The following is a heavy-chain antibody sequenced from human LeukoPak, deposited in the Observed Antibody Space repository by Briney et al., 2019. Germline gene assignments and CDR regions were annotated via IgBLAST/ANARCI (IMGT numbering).Heavy chain of an antibody. Sequence: SETLSLTCTVSGVSISSSNSYWGWIRQPPGKGLEWIGSIYYSGNTYYNASLKSQVSISIDTSKNQFSLKLSSVTAADTAVYYCARSRGYSVTADYWGQGTLVTVSS. D-gene: IGHD5-18*01. CDR1: GVSISSSNSY. CDR3: ARSRGYSVTADY. V-gene: IGHV4-39*01. J-gene: IGHJ4*02. CDR2: IYYSGNT.